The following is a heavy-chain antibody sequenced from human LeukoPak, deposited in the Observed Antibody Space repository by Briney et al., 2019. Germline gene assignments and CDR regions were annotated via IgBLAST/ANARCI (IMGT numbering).Heavy chain of an antibody. D-gene: IGHD3-10*01. V-gene: IGHV3-23*01. J-gene: IGHJ4*02. Sequence: GGSLRLSCAASGFTFSSYAMSWVRQAPGKGLEWVPVISASGRNTYYADSVKGRFNISRDNSKNTLYLQMNSLRAEDTAVYYCANPITLVRGVIIGDYWGQGTLVAVSS. CDR1: GFTFSSYA. CDR2: ISASGRNT. CDR3: ANPITLVRGVIIGDY.